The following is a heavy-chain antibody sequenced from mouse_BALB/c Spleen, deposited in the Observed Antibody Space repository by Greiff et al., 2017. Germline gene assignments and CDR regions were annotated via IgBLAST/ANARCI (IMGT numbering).Heavy chain of an antibody. Sequence: VMLVESGPGLVQPSQSLSITCTVSGFSLTSHGVHWVRQSPGKGLEWLGVIWSGGSTDYNAAFISRLSISKDNSKSQVFFKMNSLQADDTAIYYCARNGENLIPWDYWGQGTTLTVSS. J-gene: IGHJ2*01. V-gene: IGHV2-4-1*01. CDR1: GFSLTSHG. CDR3: ARNGENLIPWDY. CDR2: IWSGGST. D-gene: IGHD2-4*01.